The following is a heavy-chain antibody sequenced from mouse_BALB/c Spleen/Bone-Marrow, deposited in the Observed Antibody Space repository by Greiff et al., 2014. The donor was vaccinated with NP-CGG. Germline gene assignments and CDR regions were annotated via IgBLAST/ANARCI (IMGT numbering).Heavy chain of an antibody. J-gene: IGHJ2*01. CDR1: GFDFSRYW. CDR3: ARPGGYYVGYFDY. CDR2: VNPDSSTI. V-gene: IGHV4-1*02. D-gene: IGHD2-3*01. Sequence: EVQVVESGGGLVQPGGSLKLSCAASGFDFSRYWMSLVRQAPGKGLEWIGEVNPDSSTINYTPSLKDKFITSRDNAKNTLYLQMSKVRSEDTALYYCARPGGYYVGYFDYWGQGTTLTVSS.